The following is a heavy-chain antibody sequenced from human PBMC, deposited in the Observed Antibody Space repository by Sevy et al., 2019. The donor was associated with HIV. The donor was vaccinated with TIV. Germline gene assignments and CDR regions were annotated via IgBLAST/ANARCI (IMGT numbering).Heavy chain of an antibody. J-gene: IGHJ6*02. CDR3: ARGFLPYSSSWYGYYYYYGMDV. Sequence: GGSLRLSCAASGFTFSSYDMHWVRQATGKDLEWVSAIGTAGDTYYPGSVKGRFTISRENAKNSLYLQMNSLRAGDTDVYYCARGFLPYSSSWYGYYYYYGMDVWGQGTTVTVSS. CDR1: GFTFSSYD. D-gene: IGHD6-13*01. CDR2: IGTAGDT. V-gene: IGHV3-13*01.